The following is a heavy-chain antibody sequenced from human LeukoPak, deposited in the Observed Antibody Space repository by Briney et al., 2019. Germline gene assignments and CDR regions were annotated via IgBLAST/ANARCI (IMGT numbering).Heavy chain of an antibody. CDR3: AKDPGYSGYDYYFDY. CDR2: ISYDGSNK. D-gene: IGHD5-12*01. V-gene: IGHV3-30*18. CDR1: GFTFSSYG. Sequence: GGSLRLSCAASGFTFSSYGMHWVRQAPGKGLEWVAVISYDGSNKYYADSVKGRFTISRDNSKNTLYLQMNSLRAEDTAVYYCAKDPGYSGYDYYFDYWGQGTLVTVSP. J-gene: IGHJ4*02.